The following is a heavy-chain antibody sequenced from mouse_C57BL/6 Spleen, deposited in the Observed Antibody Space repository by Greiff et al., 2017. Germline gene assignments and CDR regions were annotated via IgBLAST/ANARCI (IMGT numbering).Heavy chain of an antibody. CDR3: ARRGGNPHWYVGV. D-gene: IGHD2-1*01. CDR1: GYAFTSYW. CDR2: IYPGDGDT. J-gene: IGHJ1*03. Sequence: QVHVKQSGAVLARPGASVKISCKTSGYAFTSYWMNWVKQRPGKGLEWIGPIYPGDGDTSYNGKFKGKATLTAVKSSSTAYMQLSSLTTEDSAVYFCARRGGNPHWYVGVWGTGTTVTVSS. V-gene: IGHV1-80*01.